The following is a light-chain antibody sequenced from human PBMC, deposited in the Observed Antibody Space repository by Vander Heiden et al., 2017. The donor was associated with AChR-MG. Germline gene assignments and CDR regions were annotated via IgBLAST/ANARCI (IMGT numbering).Light chain of an antibody. CDR1: RSDVGVYNY. CDR3: SSYAGSNSVV. J-gene: IGLJ2*01. V-gene: IGLV2-8*01. Sequence: QSALTPPPSASGSPGQSVTIPCTGTRSDVGVYNYVSWYQQHPGKAPKLMIYEVSRRPSGVPDRFSGSKSGNTASLTVSGLQAEEEADYYCSSYAGSNSVVFGGGTKLTVL. CDR2: EVS.